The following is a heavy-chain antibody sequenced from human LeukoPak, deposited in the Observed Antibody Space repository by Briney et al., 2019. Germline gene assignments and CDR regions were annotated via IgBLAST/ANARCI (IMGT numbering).Heavy chain of an antibody. V-gene: IGHV3-11*04. J-gene: IGHJ5*02. CDR2: ISSSGRST. CDR3: ARDSSGWYHWFDP. D-gene: IGHD6-19*01. Sequence: GGSLRLSCAASGFTFSDYYMSWIRQAPGKGLEWVSYISSSGRSTNYADSVKGRFTISRDNAMNSLYLQMNSLRAEDMAVYYCARDSSGWYHWFDPWGQGTLVTVSS. CDR1: GFTFSDYY.